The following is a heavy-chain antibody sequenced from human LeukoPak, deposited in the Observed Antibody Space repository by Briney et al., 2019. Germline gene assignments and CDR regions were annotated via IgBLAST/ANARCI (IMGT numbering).Heavy chain of an antibody. CDR3: ARSGYCSAGSCLLPFDP. J-gene: IGHJ5*02. D-gene: IGHD2-15*01. CDR2: HYSSGTT. V-gene: IGHV4-59*08. Sequence: SHTESLPRTVCVGSISDYFWILIRQPPAKALEGIGYHYSSGTTSYNPSLKSRLTISVDTSNNQSSLKLRTVTAADTAVYYCARSGYCSAGSCLLPFDPWGQGTLVTVSS. CDR1: VGSISDYF.